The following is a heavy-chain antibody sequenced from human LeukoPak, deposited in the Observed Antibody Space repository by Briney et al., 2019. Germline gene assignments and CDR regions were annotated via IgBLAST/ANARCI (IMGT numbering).Heavy chain of an antibody. D-gene: IGHD3-16*01. CDR1: GYTFTDYY. CDR3: ARGGTYYYYYMDV. V-gene: IGHV1-2*02. CDR2: INPHSGGT. J-gene: IGHJ6*03. Sequence: ASVKVSCKASGYTFTDYYMHWVRQAPGQGLEWMGWINPHSGGTNYAQKFQGRVTMTRDTSITTAYMDLSRLRSDDTAVYYCARGGTYYYYYMDVWGKGTTVTISS.